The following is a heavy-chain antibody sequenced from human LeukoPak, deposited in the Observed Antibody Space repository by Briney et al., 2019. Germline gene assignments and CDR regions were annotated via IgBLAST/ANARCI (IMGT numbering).Heavy chain of an antibody. CDR3: AKGQMATILGFDS. CDR2: ISSSGSYI. V-gene: IGHV3-21*01. CDR1: GFTFSSYS. Sequence: GGSLRLSCAASGFTFSSYSMNWVRQAPGKGLEWVSSISSSGSYIYYAGSVKGRFTISRANAKNSLYLQMNSLRAEDTAVYYCAKGQMATILGFDSWGQGALVTVSS. D-gene: IGHD5-24*01. J-gene: IGHJ4*02.